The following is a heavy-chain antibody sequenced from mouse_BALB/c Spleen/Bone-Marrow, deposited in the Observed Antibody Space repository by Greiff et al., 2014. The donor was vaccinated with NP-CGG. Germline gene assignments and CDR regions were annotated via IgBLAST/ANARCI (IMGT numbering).Heavy chain of an antibody. CDR2: IYPSDSYT. V-gene: IGHV1-69*02. J-gene: IGHJ4*01. CDR3: TRRETGNAMDY. CDR1: GYTFTSYW. Sequence: VQLQQSGAELVRPGASVKLSCKASGYTFTSYWINWVKQRPGQGLEWIGNIYPSDSYTNYNQKFKDKATLTVDKSSSTAYMQLSSPTSEDSAVYYCTRRETGNAMDYWGQGTSVTVSS.